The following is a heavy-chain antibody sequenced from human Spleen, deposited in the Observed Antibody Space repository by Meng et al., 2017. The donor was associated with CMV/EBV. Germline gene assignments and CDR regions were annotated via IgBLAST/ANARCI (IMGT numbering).Heavy chain of an antibody. D-gene: IGHD5-18*01. CDR2: VYSSGDT. Sequence: SETLSLTCNVSGCSISKSSYYWAWIRQPPGKGLEWIGTVYSSGDTYYNPSLKSRVTISVDSSKNQFSLNLSSVTAADTAMYYCARNVDTTLVGRRGYYYYGMDVWGQGTSVTVSS. CDR3: ARNVDTTLVGRRGYYYYGMDV. J-gene: IGHJ6*02. CDR1: GCSISKSSYY. V-gene: IGHV4-39*01.